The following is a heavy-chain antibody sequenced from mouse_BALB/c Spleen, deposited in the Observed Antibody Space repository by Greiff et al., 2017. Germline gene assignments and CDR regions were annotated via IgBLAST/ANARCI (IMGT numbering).Heavy chain of an antibody. CDR1: GFNIKDTY. Sequence: VQLKQSGAELVKPGASVKLSCTASGFNIKDTYMHWVKQRPEQGLEWIGRIDPANGNTKYDPKFQGKATITADTSSNTAYLQLSSLTSEDTAVYYCARGDYYGTGFAYWGQGTLVTVSA. V-gene: IGHV14-3*02. D-gene: IGHD1-1*01. CDR2: IDPANGNT. J-gene: IGHJ3*01. CDR3: ARGDYYGTGFAY.